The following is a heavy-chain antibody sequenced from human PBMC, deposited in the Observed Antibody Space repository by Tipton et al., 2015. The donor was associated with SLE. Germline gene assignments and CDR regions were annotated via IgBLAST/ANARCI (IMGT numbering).Heavy chain of an antibody. Sequence: TLSLTCAVSGYSITSGDYWGWIRQPPGKGLEGVGSLYHRGSTYYSPSLKSRVTISTDTSKNEIYLKLTSVTATDTAVYFCARDPYDSTWRNGWFDPWGQGTLVTVSS. CDR2: LYHRGST. CDR3: ARDPYDSTWRNGWFDP. D-gene: IGHD6-13*01. V-gene: IGHV4-38-2*02. CDR1: GYSITSGDY. J-gene: IGHJ5*02.